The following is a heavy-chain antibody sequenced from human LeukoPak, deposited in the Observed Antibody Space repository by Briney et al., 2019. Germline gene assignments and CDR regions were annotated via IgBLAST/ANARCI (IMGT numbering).Heavy chain of an antibody. J-gene: IGHJ4*02. CDR3: ASTYYFDSSGYYPFDY. D-gene: IGHD3-22*01. CDR2: LSSNGGTT. CDR1: GFSFSSIA. Sequence: GGSLRLSCSASGFSFSSIAMHWVRQAPGKGLEYVAGLSSNGGTTHYADSVKGRVTISRDNSKNTLYLQVSGLRAEDTAVYYCASTYYFDSSGYYPFDYWGRGTLVTVSS. V-gene: IGHV3-64D*09.